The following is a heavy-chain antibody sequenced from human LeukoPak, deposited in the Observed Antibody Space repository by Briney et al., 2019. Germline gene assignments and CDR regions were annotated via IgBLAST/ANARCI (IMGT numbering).Heavy chain of an antibody. Sequence: GASVKVSCKASGGTFRSFAISWVRQAPGQGLEWMGGIIPIFRTANYARKFQGRVTITADESTSTAYMELRSLRSDDTAVYYCARVGYDSSGRHRYAFDIWGQGTMVTVSS. J-gene: IGHJ3*02. D-gene: IGHD3-22*01. CDR3: ARVGYDSSGRHRYAFDI. V-gene: IGHV1-69*13. CDR2: IIPIFRTA. CDR1: GGTFRSFA.